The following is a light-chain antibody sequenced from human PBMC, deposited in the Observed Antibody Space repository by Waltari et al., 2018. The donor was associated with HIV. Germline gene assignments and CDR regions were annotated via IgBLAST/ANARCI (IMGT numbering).Light chain of an antibody. Sequence: EIVLTQSPATLSLSPGERATLSCGASQSVRSLIAWYQQKPGQAPRLLIYDASNRATGIPARFSGSGSGTDFTLTISSLEPEDFAFYYCQQRSNWPLTFGGGTELEIK. V-gene: IGKV3-11*01. CDR3: QQRSNWPLT. J-gene: IGKJ4*01. CDR1: QSVRSL. CDR2: DAS.